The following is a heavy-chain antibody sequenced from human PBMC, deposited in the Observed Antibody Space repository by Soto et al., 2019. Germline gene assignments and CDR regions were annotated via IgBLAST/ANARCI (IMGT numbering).Heavy chain of an antibody. J-gene: IGHJ4*02. Sequence: QVRLVQSGAEVKKPGASVKVSCKASGDTFASYGISWVRQAPGQGLEWKGWISVNSGNTNYAQNFQGRVTMTTDTSTTTVFMELRSLRSDDTAVYYCAGGTRVGLGFDYWGQGTLVTVSS. CDR3: AGGTRVGLGFDY. V-gene: IGHV1-18*01. D-gene: IGHD1-26*01. CDR2: ISVNSGNT. CDR1: GDTFASYG.